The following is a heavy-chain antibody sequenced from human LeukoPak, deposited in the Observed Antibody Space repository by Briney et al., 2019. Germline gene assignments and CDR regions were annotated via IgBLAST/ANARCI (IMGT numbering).Heavy chain of an antibody. J-gene: IGHJ4*02. V-gene: IGHV4-61*02. Sequence: PSETLSLTCTVSGGSISSGSYYWSWIRQPAGKGLEWIGRIYTSGSTNYNPSLKSRVTISVDTSKNQFSLKLSSVTAADTAVYYCAREAMTTVTPDYWGQGTLVTVSS. D-gene: IGHD4-11*01. CDR2: IYTSGST. CDR3: AREAMTTVTPDY. CDR1: GGSISSGSYY.